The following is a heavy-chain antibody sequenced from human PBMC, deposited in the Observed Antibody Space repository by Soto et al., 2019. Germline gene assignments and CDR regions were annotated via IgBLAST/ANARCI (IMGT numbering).Heavy chain of an antibody. CDR2: ISGSGGST. D-gene: IGHD3-3*01. V-gene: IGHV3-23*01. CDR3: AISITIFGVGQFDY. J-gene: IGHJ4*02. Sequence: GGSLRLSCAASGFTFSSYAMSWVRQAPGKGLEWVSAISGSGGSTYYADSVKGRFTISRDNSKNTLYLQMNSLRAEDTAVYYCAISITIFGVGQFDYWGQGTLVTVSS. CDR1: GFTFSSYA.